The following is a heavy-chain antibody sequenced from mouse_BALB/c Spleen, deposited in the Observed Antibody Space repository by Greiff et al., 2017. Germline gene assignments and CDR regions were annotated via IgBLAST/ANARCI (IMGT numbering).Heavy chain of an antibody. J-gene: IGHJ4*01. D-gene: IGHD2-3*01. V-gene: IGHV5-6-4*01. CDR2: ISSGGSYT. Sequence: EVQGVESGGGLVKPGGSLKLSCAASGFTFSSYTMSWVRQTPEKRLEWVATISSGGSYTYYPDSVKGRFTISRDNAKNTLYLQMSSLKSEDTAMYYCARVYDLYAMDYWGQGTSVTVSS. CDR1: GFTFSSYT. CDR3: ARVYDLYAMDY.